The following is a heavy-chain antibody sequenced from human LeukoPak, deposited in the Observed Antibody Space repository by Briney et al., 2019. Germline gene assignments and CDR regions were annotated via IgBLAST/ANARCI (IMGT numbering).Heavy chain of an antibody. CDR1: GGSFSGYY. J-gene: IGHJ5*02. CDR3: ASVDDDDYGDYNWFDP. CDR2: INHSGST. D-gene: IGHD4-17*01. Sequence: SETLSLTCAVYGGSFSGYYWSWIRQPPGKGLEWIGEINHSGSTNYNPSLKSRVTISVDTSKNQFSLKLSSVAAADTAVYYCASVDDDDYGDYNWFDPWGQGTLVTVSS. V-gene: IGHV4-34*01.